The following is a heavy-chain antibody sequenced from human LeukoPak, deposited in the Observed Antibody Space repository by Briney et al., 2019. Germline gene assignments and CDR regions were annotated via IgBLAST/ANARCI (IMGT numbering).Heavy chain of an antibody. CDR1: GFTFSSYS. CDR3: AGDSADPDAPEV. J-gene: IGHJ3*01. V-gene: IGHV3-30*04. Sequence: GGSLRLSRAGSGFTFSSYSIYWVRQAPGKGPEWVAVISYDGSNQYYADSVKGRFTISRDNPQTTLYLQMNSLRLDETAVYFCAGDSADPDAPEVWGQGTMVTVSS. CDR2: ISYDGSNQ.